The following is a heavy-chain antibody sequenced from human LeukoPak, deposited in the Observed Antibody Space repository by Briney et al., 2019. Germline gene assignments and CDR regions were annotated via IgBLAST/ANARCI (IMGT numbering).Heavy chain of an antibody. CDR1: GYTFTPYY. D-gene: IGHD3-16*01. V-gene: IGHV1-2*02. CDR3: ARSWGGYSDWFDP. J-gene: IGHJ5*02. Sequence: ASVTVSCTPSGYTFTPYYMNWVGQAPGQGVEGMGWIKTNSGGKNNAQKFQVRVTMTRDTAISTAYMELSRLRAGEQARCYCARSWGGYSDWFDPWGQGTLVTASS. CDR2: IKTNSGGK.